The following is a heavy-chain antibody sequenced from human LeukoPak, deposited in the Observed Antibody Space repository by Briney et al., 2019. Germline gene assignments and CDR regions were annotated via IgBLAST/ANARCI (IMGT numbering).Heavy chain of an antibody. CDR3: ASVELATTKFEY. J-gene: IGHJ4*02. Sequence: SETLSLTCAVYGGSFSGYYWSWIRQLPGKGLEWIREINHSGSTNYNPSLKSRVTISVDTSKNPISLKVSSVTAADTAVYYCASVELATTKFEYWGQGTLVTVSS. CDR1: GGSFSGYY. CDR2: INHSGST. V-gene: IGHV4-34*01. D-gene: IGHD5-24*01.